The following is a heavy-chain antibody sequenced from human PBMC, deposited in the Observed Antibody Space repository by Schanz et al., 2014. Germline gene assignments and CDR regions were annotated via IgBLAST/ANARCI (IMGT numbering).Heavy chain of an antibody. V-gene: IGHV3-7*01. CDR3: AKDGIMVQGVIWERYFDS. Sequence: EVQVVESGGGLVQPGGSLRLSCAASGFTFRSHWMNWVRRAPGKGLEWLANTNPDGSQKYYVDSVKGRFTISRDNAKNSLYLQMNSLRAEDTAVYYCAKDGIMVQGVIWERYFDSWGQGTLVTVSS. CDR2: TNPDGSQK. CDR1: GFTFRSHW. J-gene: IGHJ4*02. D-gene: IGHD3-10*01.